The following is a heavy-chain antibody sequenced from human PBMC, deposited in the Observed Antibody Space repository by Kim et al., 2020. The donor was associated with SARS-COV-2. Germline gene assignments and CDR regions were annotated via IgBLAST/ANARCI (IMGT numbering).Heavy chain of an antibody. CDR2: ISYDGSNK. J-gene: IGHJ5*02. CDR1: GFTFSSYA. CDR3: ARSGSGSYFNWFDP. D-gene: IGHD3-10*01. Sequence: GGSLRLSCAASGFTFSSYAMHWVRQAPGKGLECVAVISYDGSNKYYADSVKGRFTISRDNSKNTLYLQMNSLRAEDTAVYYCARSGSGSYFNWFDPWGQGTLVTVSS. V-gene: IGHV3-30-3*01.